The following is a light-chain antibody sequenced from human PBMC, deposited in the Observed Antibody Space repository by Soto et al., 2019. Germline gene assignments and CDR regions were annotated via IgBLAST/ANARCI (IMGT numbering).Light chain of an antibody. CDR1: QDIKYY. CDR2: DAS. V-gene: IGKV1-33*01. Sequence: DIQMTQSPSSLSASGGDRFTITCQASQDIKYYLNWYQQKPGKAPKLLIYDASNLETGVPSRFSGSGSGTDFTFTISSLQPEDIATYYCQQYHKLPITFGQGTRLEN. J-gene: IGKJ5*01. CDR3: QQYHKLPIT.